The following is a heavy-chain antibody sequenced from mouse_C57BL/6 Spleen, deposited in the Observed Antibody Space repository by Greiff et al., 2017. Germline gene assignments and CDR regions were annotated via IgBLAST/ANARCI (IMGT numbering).Heavy chain of an antibody. J-gene: IGHJ4*01. V-gene: IGHV1-75*01. CDR3: ARPYDYDGGGYAMDY. D-gene: IGHD2-4*01. CDR1: GYTFTDYY. Sequence: QVQLQQSGPELVKPGASVKISCKASGYTFTDYYINWVKQRPGQGLEWIGWIFPGSGSTYYNEKFKGKATLTVDKSSSTAYMLLSSLTSEDSAVYFCARPYDYDGGGYAMDYWGQGTSVTVSS. CDR2: IFPGSGST.